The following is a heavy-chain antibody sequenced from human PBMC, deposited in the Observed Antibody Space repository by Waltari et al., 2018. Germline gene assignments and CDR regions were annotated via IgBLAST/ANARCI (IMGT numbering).Heavy chain of an antibody. J-gene: IGHJ6*02. V-gene: IGHV4-34*01. CDR2: INHSGST. CDR1: GGSFSGYY. CDR3: ARGRVRVRGVIIDYYYYGMDV. D-gene: IGHD3-10*01. Sequence: QVQLQQWGAGLLKPSETLSLTCAVYGGSFSGYYWSWIRQPPGKGLGWIGEINHSGSTNYNPSLKSGVTISVDTSKNQFSLKLSSVTAADTAVYYCARGRVRVRGVIIDYYYYGMDVWGQGTTVTVSS.